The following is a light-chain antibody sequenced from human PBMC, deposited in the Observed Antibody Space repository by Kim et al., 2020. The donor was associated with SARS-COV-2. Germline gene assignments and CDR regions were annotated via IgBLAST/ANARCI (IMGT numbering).Light chain of an antibody. V-gene: IGKV1-5*03. CDR3: QQYNSSLYS. CDR1: QSMSSW. Sequence: SAVVGDRVTITCRASQSMSSWLAWYQQKPGKAPKLLIYKASSLESGVPSRFSGSGSGTEFTLTISSLQPDDFATYYCQQYNSSLYSFGQGTKLEI. CDR2: KAS. J-gene: IGKJ2*03.